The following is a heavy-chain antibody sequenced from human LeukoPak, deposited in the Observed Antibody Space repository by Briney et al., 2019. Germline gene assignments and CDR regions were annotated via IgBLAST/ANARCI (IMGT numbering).Heavy chain of an antibody. CDR1: GFTFSSYA. Sequence: GGSLRLSCAASGFTFSSYAISWVRQAPGQGLEWMGRIIPILGIANYAQKFQGRVTITADKSTSTAYMELSSLRSEDTAVYYCARVSSSGWSNYYYYGMDVWGQGTTVTVSS. CDR2: IIPILGIA. V-gene: IGHV1-69*04. J-gene: IGHJ6*02. D-gene: IGHD6-19*01. CDR3: ARVSSSGWSNYYYYGMDV.